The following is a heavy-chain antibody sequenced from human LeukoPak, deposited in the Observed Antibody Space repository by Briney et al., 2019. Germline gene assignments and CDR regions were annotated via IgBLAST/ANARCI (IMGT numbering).Heavy chain of an antibody. CDR1: RGTFTSYA. CDR3: ATSQDVYYMDV. V-gene: IGHV1-69*05. D-gene: IGHD2-15*01. CDR2: FIPIFVTA. Sequence: ASVKLSCKAARGTFTSYAISWGPQSAGQRLKGMGRFIPIFVTAKYAQKLQGRVTISTDESTSTASMELSSLRSEDTAAYYCATSQDVYYMDVWGKGTTVTVSS. J-gene: IGHJ6*03.